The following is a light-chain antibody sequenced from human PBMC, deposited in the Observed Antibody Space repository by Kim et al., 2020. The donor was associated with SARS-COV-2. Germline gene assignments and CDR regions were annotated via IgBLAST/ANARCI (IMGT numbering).Light chain of an antibody. J-gene: IGKJ1*01. V-gene: IGKV3-15*01. CDR1: QSISSN. CDR3: QQYNNWWT. Sequence: EIVMTQSPATLSVSPGERATLSCRASQSISSNLAWYQQKPGQAPRLLISDASTRATGIPARFSGSGSGTEFTLTISSLQSEDFAVYYWQQYNNWWTFGQGTKVDIK. CDR2: DAS.